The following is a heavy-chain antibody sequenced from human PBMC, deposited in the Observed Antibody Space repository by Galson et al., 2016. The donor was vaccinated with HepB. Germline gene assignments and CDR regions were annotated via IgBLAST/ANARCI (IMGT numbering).Heavy chain of an antibody. Sequence: QSGAEVTKPGESLKISCTGSGYSFSSYWIGWVRQTPGKGLEWTGIIYPGDSDTRNSPSFQGHVTIPADKSISTAYLQWGSLKASDTCMYYCARQDYKYSMDVWTQRNTVTVSS. CDR2: IYPGDSDT. D-gene: IGHD3-16*01. J-gene: IGHJ6*02. CDR3: ARQDYKYSMDV. V-gene: IGHV5-51*01. CDR1: GYSFSSYW.